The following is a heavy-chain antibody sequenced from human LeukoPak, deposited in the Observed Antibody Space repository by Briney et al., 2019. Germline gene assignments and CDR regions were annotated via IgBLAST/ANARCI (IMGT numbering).Heavy chain of an antibody. J-gene: IGHJ4*02. CDR1: GFTFSSYS. D-gene: IGHD3-10*01. CDR2: VSSSSSYI. V-gene: IGHV3-21*01. CDR3: ARRGMVRGVINPPFDY. Sequence: PGGSLRLSCAASGFTFSSYSMNWVRQAPGKGLEWVSSVSSSSSYIYYADSVKGRFTISRDDAKNSLSLQMNSLRAEDTAVYHCARRGMVRGVINPPFDYWGQGVLVTVSS.